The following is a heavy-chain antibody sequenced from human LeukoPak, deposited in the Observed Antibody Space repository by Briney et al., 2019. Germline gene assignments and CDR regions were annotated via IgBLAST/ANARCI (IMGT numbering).Heavy chain of an antibody. D-gene: IGHD3-10*01. V-gene: IGHV4-39*07. CDR2: IYYTGST. CDR3: ARDVKEFGTLDY. CDR1: GGSISSSSYY. Sequence: PSETLSLTCTVSGGSISSSSYYWDWIRQPPGKGLEWIGNIYYTGSTFYNPSLKSRVTISADMSKNQFSLKLSSVTAADTAVYYCARDVKEFGTLDYWGQGILVTVSS. J-gene: IGHJ4*02.